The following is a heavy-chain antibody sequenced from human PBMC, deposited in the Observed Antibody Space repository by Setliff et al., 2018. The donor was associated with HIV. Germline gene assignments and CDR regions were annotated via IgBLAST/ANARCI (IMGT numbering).Heavy chain of an antibody. J-gene: IGHJ4*01. Sequence: GGSLSLYCAASGCSLNRYAMHWVRQAPGKGMEWVAVISSDGSKKDYADSVKCRFTISRDNSKNTLYVQMSSLRAEDTAVFYCARSRETINMIVAGSLRGSIDYWGHGTLVTVSP. CDR3: ARSRETINMIVAGSLRGSIDY. D-gene: IGHD3-22*01. V-gene: IGHV3-30*04. CDR1: GCSLNRYA. CDR2: ISSDGSKK.